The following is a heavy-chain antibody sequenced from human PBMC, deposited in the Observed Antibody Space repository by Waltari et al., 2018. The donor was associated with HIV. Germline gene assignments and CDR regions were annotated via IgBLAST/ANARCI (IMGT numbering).Heavy chain of an antibody. J-gene: IGHJ4*02. D-gene: IGHD1-26*01. CDR1: GFAFSSYA. CDR2: ISYEGSNE. Sequence: QVQLVESGGGVVQPGRSLSLSCAASGFAFSSYAMHWGRQAPGRAVGGVSVISYEGSNEYDADSVKGRFTISRDNSKNTLYLQMNSLRAEDTAVYYCARGVGGSYFDYWGQGTLVTVSS. CDR3: ARGVGGSYFDY. V-gene: IGHV3-30-3*01.